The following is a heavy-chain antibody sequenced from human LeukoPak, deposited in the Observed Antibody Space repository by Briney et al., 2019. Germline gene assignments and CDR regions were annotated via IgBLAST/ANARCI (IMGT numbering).Heavy chain of an antibody. J-gene: IGHJ4*02. D-gene: IGHD3-10*01. Sequence: ASVKVSCKVSGYTLTELSMYWVRQAPGKGLEWMGGFDPEDGETIYAQKFQGRVTMTEDTSTDTAYMELSSLRSEDTAVYYCATGLLLWFGELSLFDYWGQGTLVTVSS. CDR1: GYTLTELS. V-gene: IGHV1-24*01. CDR3: ATGLLLWFGELSLFDY. CDR2: FDPEDGET.